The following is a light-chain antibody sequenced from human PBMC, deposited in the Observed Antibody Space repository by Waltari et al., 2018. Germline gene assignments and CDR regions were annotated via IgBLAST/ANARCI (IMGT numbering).Light chain of an antibody. J-gene: IGKJ1*01. Sequence: DIQMTQPPPSLSASVGDRVTITCRASENVNNYLNWYQQKAGKAPKLLILKASTLQSGVPSRFSGSGSGTDYTFTISSLQSEDVAIYYCQHVYGTPRTFGQGTKVEIK. CDR3: QHVYGTPRT. CDR1: ENVNNY. V-gene: IGKV1-39*01. CDR2: KAS.